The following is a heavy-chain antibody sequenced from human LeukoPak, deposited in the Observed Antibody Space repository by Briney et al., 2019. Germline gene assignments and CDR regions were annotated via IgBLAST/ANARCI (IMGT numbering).Heavy chain of an antibody. CDR1: GFTLNTYA. CDR2: ISSSSSYI. J-gene: IGHJ4*02. V-gene: IGHV3-21*01. Sequence: GGSQRLSCAASGFTLNTYAMSWVRQAPGKGLEWVSSISSSSSYIYYADSVKGRFTISRDNAKNSLYLQMNSLRAEDTAVYYCARGVVRYFDYWGQGALVTVSS. D-gene: IGHD3-9*01. CDR3: ARGVVRYFDY.